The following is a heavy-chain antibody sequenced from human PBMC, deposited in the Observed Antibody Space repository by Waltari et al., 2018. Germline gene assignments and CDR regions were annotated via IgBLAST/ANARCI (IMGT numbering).Heavy chain of an antibody. V-gene: IGHV3-7*01. J-gene: IGHJ4*02. CDR2: IRHDNSEI. CDR3: ARDPGRVGFDY. D-gene: IGHD1-26*01. Sequence: EVQLVESGGGLVQPGGSRRLSCAASGFHFSNYWMSWVRQAPGKGLEWVANIRHDNSEIYYVDSVKGRFTISRDNAKNSLFLQMNSLRGEDTAVYYCARDPGRVGFDYWGQGTLVTVSS. CDR1: GFHFSNYW.